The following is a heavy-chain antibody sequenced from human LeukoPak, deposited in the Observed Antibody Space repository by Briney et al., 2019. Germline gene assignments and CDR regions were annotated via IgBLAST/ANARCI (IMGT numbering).Heavy chain of an antibody. CDR3: AIWESFFDY. CDR2: IYPKTGGT. Sequence: ASVKVSCKASGYTFTGYYIQWVRQAPGQGLEWMGWIYPKTGGTVYAQKFRGRVTMTRDTSINTAYLDLTSLRSDDTAVYYCAIWESFFDYWGQGTLVTVSS. D-gene: IGHD3-3*01. J-gene: IGHJ4*02. CDR1: GYTFTGYY. V-gene: IGHV1-2*02.